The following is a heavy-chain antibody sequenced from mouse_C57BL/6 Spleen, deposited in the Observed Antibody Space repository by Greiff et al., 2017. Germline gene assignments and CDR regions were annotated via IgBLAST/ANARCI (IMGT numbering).Heavy chain of an antibody. D-gene: IGHD2-5*01. CDR3: ARRDSNYGSFDY. CDR1: GYTFTSYW. Sequence: QVQLQQPGAELVKPGASVKLSCKASGYTFTSYWMQWVKQRPGQGLEWIGEIDPSDSYTNYNQKFKGKATLTVDTSSSTAYMQLSSLTSEDSAVYYCARRDSNYGSFDYWGQGTTLTVSS. J-gene: IGHJ2*01. V-gene: IGHV1-50*01. CDR2: IDPSDSYT.